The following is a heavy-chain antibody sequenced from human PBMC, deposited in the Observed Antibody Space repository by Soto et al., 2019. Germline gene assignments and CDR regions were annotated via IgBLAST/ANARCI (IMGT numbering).Heavy chain of an antibody. CDR3: ARVRYCSSTSCYPFDY. CDR2: IKQDGSEK. Sequence: GSLRLSCAASGFTFSSYWMSWVRQAPGKGLEWVANIKQDGSEKYYVDSVKGRFTISRDNAKNSLYLQMNSLRAEDTAVYYCARVRYCSSTSCYPFDYWGQRTLVTVSS. J-gene: IGHJ4*02. V-gene: IGHV3-7*04. D-gene: IGHD2-2*01. CDR1: GFTFSSYW.